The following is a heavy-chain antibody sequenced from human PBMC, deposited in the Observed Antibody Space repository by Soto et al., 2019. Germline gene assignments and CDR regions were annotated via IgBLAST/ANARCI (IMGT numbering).Heavy chain of an antibody. D-gene: IGHD4-4*01. V-gene: IGHV3-74*01. CDR2: INSDGSST. CDR3: TSGRENYRYFDS. J-gene: IGHJ4*02. Sequence: EVQLVESGGGLVQPGGSLRLSCAASGFTLSTYWMHWVRQAPGEGLVWVSRINSDGSSTIYADSVKGRFTISRENAKNPVYLQMTSLRAAATAMYYCTSGRENYRYFDSWGQGILVTVSS. CDR1: GFTLSTYW.